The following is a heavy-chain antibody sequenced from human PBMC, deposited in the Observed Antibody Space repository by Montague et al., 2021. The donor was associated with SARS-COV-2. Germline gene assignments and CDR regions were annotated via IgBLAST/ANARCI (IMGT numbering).Heavy chain of an antibody. V-gene: IGHV4-39*01. Sequence: SETLSLTCTVSGGSISSSTYYWGWIRQPPGKGLEWIGSMYYSGSTYYXPSLKSRVTISVDTPKKQFSLKLSSVTAADTAVYYCARQPRNYYDSGSYWARGDYWGQGTLVTVSS. CDR1: GGSISSSTYY. D-gene: IGHD3-10*01. CDR2: MYYSGST. CDR3: ARQPRNYYDSGSYWARGDY. J-gene: IGHJ4*02.